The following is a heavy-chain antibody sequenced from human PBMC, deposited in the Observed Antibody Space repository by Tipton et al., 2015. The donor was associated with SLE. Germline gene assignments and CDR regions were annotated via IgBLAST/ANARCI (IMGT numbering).Heavy chain of an antibody. Sequence: SLRLSCAASGFTFSSYAMSWVRQAPGKGLEWVPGISGSGGSTYYADSVKGRFTISRDNSKNTLYLQMNSLRAEDTAVYYCAKARYSSGWLVDYWGQGTLVTVSS. CDR2: ISGSGGST. CDR3: AKARYSSGWLVDY. V-gene: IGHV3-23*01. D-gene: IGHD6-19*01. CDR1: GFTFSSYA. J-gene: IGHJ4*02.